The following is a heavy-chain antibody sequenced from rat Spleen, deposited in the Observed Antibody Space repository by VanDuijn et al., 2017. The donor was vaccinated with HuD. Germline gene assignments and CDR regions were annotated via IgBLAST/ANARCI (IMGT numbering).Heavy chain of an antibody. J-gene: IGHJ2*01. CDR2: ITSGGSNT. CDR3: AKRGWYFFDY. Sequence: EVQLVESGGGLVQPGRSLELSCVASGFTFNSFVMAWVRQAPKKGLEWVASITSGGSNTYYPDSVKGRFTISRDNANNTLYLQMDSLRSEDTATYYCAKRGWYFFDYWGQGVMVTVSS. CDR1: GFTFNSFV. V-gene: IGHV5S13*01. D-gene: IGHD1-11*01.